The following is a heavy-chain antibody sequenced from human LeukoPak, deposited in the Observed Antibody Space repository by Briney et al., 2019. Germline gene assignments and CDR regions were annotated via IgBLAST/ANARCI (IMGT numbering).Heavy chain of an antibody. Sequence: SVKVSCKASGGTFSSYAISWVRQAPGQGLEWMGGIIPIFGTANYAQKFQGRVTITTDESTSTAYMELSSLRSEDTAVYYCARGGSLRFLEWLPQYYYYMDVWGKGTTVTVSS. CDR1: GGTFSSYA. D-gene: IGHD3-3*01. V-gene: IGHV1-69*05. J-gene: IGHJ6*03. CDR2: IIPIFGTA. CDR3: ARGGSLRFLEWLPQYYYYMDV.